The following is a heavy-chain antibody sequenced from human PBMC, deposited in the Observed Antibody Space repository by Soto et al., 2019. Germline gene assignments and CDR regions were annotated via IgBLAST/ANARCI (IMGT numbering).Heavy chain of an antibody. Sequence: QVQLVQSGAEVKKPGSSVKVSCKASGGTFSSYSINWVRQAPGQGLEWMGEIIPIFGTANYAQKFQGRVTITADESTSTAYMELSSLRSEDSAVYSCARDGGRHCVGMDYWGQGTLVTVSS. CDR1: GGTFSSYS. D-gene: IGHD1-26*01. CDR3: ARDGGRHCVGMDY. V-gene: IGHV1-69*01. CDR2: IIPIFGTA. J-gene: IGHJ4*02.